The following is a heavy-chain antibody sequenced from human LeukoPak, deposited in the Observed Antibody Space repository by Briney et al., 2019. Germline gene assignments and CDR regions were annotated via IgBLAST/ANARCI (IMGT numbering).Heavy chain of an antibody. Sequence: GGSLRLSRAASGFTFSNYWMHWVRHAPGKGLVWVSRINSDGSSTSYADSVKGRFTISRDNAKNTLYLQMNSLRAEDTAVYYCAKDDPGSYGPDDLDYWGQGTLVTVSS. J-gene: IGHJ4*02. CDR2: INSDGSST. V-gene: IGHV3-74*01. CDR1: GFTFSNYW. CDR3: AKDDPGSYGPDDLDY. D-gene: IGHD5-18*01.